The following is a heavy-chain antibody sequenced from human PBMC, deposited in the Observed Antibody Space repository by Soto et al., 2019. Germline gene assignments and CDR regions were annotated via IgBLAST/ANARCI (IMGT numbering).Heavy chain of an antibody. CDR2: IIPIFDTA. Sequence: GTVPGEPSGGTFNSYAIRWVRQSPGQGLECMGGIIPIFDTANYAQKFQGRVTITADESTSTAYMELSSLRSEDTAVYYCAKDYYDSSGYYSDYWGQGTLVTVSS. CDR1: GGTFNSYA. D-gene: IGHD3-22*01. CDR3: AKDYYDSSGYYSDY. V-gene: IGHV1-69*01. J-gene: IGHJ4*02.